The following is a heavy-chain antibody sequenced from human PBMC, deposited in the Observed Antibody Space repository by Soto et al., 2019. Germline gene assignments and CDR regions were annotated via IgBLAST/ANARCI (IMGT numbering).Heavy chain of an antibody. J-gene: IGHJ4*02. CDR3: TRAAYCNSASCYRLDS. CDR2: IWSDGSNK. D-gene: IGHD2-2*02. CDR1: GFSFSDYG. Sequence: LRXSCAASGFSFSDYGINWVRQAPGKGLEWVAAIWSDGSNKEYTDSVKGRFAISRDNAKNTLYLEMNSLRGEDTAVYFCTRAAYCNSASCYRLDSWGQGTPVTVSS. V-gene: IGHV3-33*01.